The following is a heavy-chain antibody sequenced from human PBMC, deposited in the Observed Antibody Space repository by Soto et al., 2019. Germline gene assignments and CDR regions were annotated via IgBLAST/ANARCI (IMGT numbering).Heavy chain of an antibody. D-gene: IGHD6-13*01. CDR1: GGTFSSYS. CDR3: ARGAAAGNFLDFDY. V-gene: IGHV1-69*13. J-gene: IGHJ4*02. Sequence: SVKVSCKASGGTFSSYSISWVRQAPGQGLEWMGGIIPIFGTANYAQKFQGRVTITADESTSTAYMELSSLRSEDTAVYYCARGAAAGNFLDFDYWGQGTLVTVSS. CDR2: IIPIFGTA.